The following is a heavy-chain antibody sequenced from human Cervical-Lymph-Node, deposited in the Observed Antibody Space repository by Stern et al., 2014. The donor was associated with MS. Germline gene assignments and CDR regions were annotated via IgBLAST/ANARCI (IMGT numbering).Heavy chain of an antibody. D-gene: IGHD1-1*01. V-gene: IGHV3-15*01. Sequence: EVQLVEYGGGLVKPGGSLRLSCTASGFYFPNAWMTWVRQAPGKGLEWVGRIKSKADGETTDYAAPVKGRFTISRDDSKNTLFLQMNSLNSDDTAVYYCNWNDYFDYWGQGTPIIVSS. CDR3: NWNDYFDY. CDR1: GFYFPNAW. J-gene: IGHJ4*02. CDR2: IKSKADGETT.